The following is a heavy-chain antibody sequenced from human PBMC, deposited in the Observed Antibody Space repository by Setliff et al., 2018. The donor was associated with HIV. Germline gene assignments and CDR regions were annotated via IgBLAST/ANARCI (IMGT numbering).Heavy chain of an antibody. D-gene: IGHD6-19*01. CDR1: GGSISSGSYY. V-gene: IGHV4-61*02. CDR2: IYTSGST. CDR3: ASHSGGWNYYLDY. Sequence: PSETLSLTCTVSGGSISSGSYYWSWIRQPAGKGLEWIGRIYTSGSTNYNPSLKSRVTISVDTSKNQFSLKLSSVTAADTAVYYCASHSGGWNYYLDYWGQGTLVTVSS. J-gene: IGHJ4*02.